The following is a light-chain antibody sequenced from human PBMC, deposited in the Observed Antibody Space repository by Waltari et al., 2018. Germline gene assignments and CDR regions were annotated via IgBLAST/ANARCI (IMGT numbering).Light chain of an antibody. CDR2: DAS. CDR1: QTINNY. CDR3: QRRSNWPPTLT. Sequence: EIVLTPSPATLSLSPGERATLSCRASQTINNYLAWYQQRPGQAPRLLIYDASTRATGIPARFSGSGSGTDFTLTISSLEPEDFAIYYCQRRSNWPPTLTFGGGTKVEIK. J-gene: IGKJ4*01. V-gene: IGKV3-11*01.